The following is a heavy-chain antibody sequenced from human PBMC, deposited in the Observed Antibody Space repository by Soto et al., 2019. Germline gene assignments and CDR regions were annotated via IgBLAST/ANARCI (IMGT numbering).Heavy chain of an antibody. CDR2: INPSAGNT. V-gene: IGHV1-46*01. J-gene: IGHJ4*02. D-gene: IGHD3-3*01. CDR1: AYTFTSYH. Sequence: QVQLVQSGAEVKEPGASVKVSCKTSAYTFTSYHMDWVRQAPGQGLEWMGIINPSAGNTAYAPKFQGRVTMTRDTSTSTVYMELSSLRSDDTAVYYCTTAKDLRSGYSWGVIDHWGQGTLVTVS. CDR3: TTAKDLRSGYSWGVIDH.